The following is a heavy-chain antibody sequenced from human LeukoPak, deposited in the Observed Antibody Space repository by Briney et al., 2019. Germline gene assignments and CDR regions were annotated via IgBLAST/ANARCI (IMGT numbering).Heavy chain of an antibody. CDR2: FYYSGST. V-gene: IGHV4-39*01. J-gene: IGHJ6*03. Sequence: PSETLSLTCTVSSGSISNSRYYWGWIRQPPGKGLEWIGSFYYSGSTYYNPSLKSRVTISIDTSKNQFSLKLSSVTAADTAVYYCARDYCSGTSCYYNYYYMDVSGKGNTVTVSS. CDR1: SGSISNSRYY. CDR3: ARDYCSGTSCYYNYYYMDV. D-gene: IGHD2-2*01.